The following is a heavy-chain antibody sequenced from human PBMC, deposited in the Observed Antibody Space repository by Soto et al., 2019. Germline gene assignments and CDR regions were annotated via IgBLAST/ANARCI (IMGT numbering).Heavy chain of an antibody. CDR2: FDPEDGET. Sequence: ASGKVACKASGYTLTELSMHWVRQAPGKGLEWMGGFDPEDGETIYAQKFQGRVTMTEDTSTDTAYMELSSLRSEDTAVYYCATAPEWVWGQGTLVTVSS. V-gene: IGHV1-24*01. CDR1: GYTLTELS. CDR3: ATAPEWV. D-gene: IGHD2-8*01. J-gene: IGHJ4*02.